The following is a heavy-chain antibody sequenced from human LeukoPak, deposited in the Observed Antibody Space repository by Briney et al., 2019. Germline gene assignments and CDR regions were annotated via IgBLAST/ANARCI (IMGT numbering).Heavy chain of an antibody. CDR3: VRKSAARRTSEFDY. J-gene: IGHJ4*02. CDR1: GYTLTGYY. Sequence: GSSVTVSCKSSGYTLTGYYMNWVRQAPGQGLEWMGWISPNSGGTNYAQKFQGRVTMTSDTSINTGYMELSSLKSDDTAVYYCVRKSAARRTSEFDYWGQGSLVTVSS. V-gene: IGHV1-2*02. CDR2: ISPNSGGT. D-gene: IGHD6-6*01.